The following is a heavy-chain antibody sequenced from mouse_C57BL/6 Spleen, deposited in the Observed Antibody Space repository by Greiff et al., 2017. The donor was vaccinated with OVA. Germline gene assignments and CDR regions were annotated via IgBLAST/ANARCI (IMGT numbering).Heavy chain of an antibody. CDR2: INPNYGTT. V-gene: IGHV1-39*01. CDR1: GYSFTDYN. CDR3: ARSLITTVVATGYFDY. J-gene: IGHJ2*01. D-gene: IGHD1-1*01. Sequence: EVKLQESGPELVKPGASVKISCKASGYSFTDYNMNWVKQSNGKSLEWIGVINPNYGTTSYNQKFKGKATLTVDQSSSTAYMQLNSLTSEDSAVYYCARSLITTVVATGYFDYWGQGTTLTVSS.